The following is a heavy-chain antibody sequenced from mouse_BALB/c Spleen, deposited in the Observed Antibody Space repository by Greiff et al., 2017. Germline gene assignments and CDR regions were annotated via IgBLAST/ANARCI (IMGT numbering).Heavy chain of an antibody. Sequence: EVHLVESGGGLVKPGGSLKLSCAASGFTFSSYAMSWVRQTPEKRLEWVASISSGGSTYYPDSVKGRFTISRDNARNILYLQMSSLRSEDTAMYYCANYYGSSYGFAYWGQGTLVTVSA. J-gene: IGHJ3*01. D-gene: IGHD1-1*01. CDR3: ANYYGSSYGFAY. CDR1: GFTFSSYA. V-gene: IGHV5-6-5*01. CDR2: ISSGGST.